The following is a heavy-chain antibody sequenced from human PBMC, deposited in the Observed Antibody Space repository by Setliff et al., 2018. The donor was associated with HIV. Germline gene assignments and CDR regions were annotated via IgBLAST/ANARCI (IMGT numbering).Heavy chain of an antibody. Sequence: SETLSLTCTVSGGSIINNFWSWIRLPPGKGLEYIGYIYYSGNTDYDPSLKSRVTISVDRSKNQFSLKLNSVTAADTAVYYCARSPGVDTNMAFDYWGQGMLVTVSS. CDR2: IYYSGNT. CDR3: ARSPGVDTNMAFDY. CDR1: GGSIINNF. D-gene: IGHD5-18*01. V-gene: IGHV4-59*01. J-gene: IGHJ4*02.